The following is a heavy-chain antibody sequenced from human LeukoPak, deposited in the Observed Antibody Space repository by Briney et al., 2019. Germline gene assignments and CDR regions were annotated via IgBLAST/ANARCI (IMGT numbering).Heavy chain of an antibody. CDR3: ARRPRDSSGYYLGAFHD. V-gene: IGHV3-23*01. Sequence: GGSLRLSCEAPGFAFGSYAMTWVRQAPGKGLDWVSVIGASGADTYYADSVKGRFTVSRDNAKNTLYLHMSSLRAEDTAVYFCARRPRDSSGYYLGAFHDWGQGTTVTVSS. D-gene: IGHD3-22*01. CDR1: GFAFGSYA. CDR2: IGASGADT. J-gene: IGHJ3*01.